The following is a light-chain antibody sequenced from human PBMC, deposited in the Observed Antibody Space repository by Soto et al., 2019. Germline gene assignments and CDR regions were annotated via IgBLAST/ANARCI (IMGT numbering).Light chain of an antibody. V-gene: IGKV3-15*01. Sequence: EIVMTQSPATLSVSPGERATLSCRASQSVSSNLAWYQQKPGQAPRLLIYGTSTRATGIPARFSGSGSGTEFTLTISSLQSEDFAVYYRQHYNNWPRTFGQGTKVEIK. CDR3: QHYNNWPRT. CDR1: QSVSSN. CDR2: GTS. J-gene: IGKJ1*01.